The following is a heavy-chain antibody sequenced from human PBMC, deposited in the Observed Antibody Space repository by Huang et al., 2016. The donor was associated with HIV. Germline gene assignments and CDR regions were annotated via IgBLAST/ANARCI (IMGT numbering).Heavy chain of an antibody. Sequence: QVQLVQSGAEVKKPGSSVKVSCKASGGSFSDYSISWLRQAPGQGLEWMGGIITIFDTSNYAQKFHGRVTSTADESTSTVYMELSSLKSEDTAMYYCARDRLTGAAITGWFDPWGQGTLVTVSS. V-gene: IGHV1-69*13. D-gene: IGHD2-2*01. J-gene: IGHJ5*02. CDR1: GGSFSDYS. CDR2: IITIFDTS. CDR3: ARDRLTGAAITGWFDP.